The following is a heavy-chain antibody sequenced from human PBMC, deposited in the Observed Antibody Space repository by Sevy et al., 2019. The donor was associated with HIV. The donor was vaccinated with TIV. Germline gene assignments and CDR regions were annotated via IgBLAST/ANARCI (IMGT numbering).Heavy chain of an antibody. CDR3: ARGDDYVWGSYRYYFDY. CDR1: GYTFTGYY. Sequence: ASVKVSCKASGYTFTGYYMHWVRQAPGQGLEWMGWLNPNSGGTNYAQKFQGRVTMTRDTSISTAYMELSRLRSDDTAVYYCARGDDYVWGSYRYYFDYWGQGTLVTVSS. J-gene: IGHJ4*02. CDR2: LNPNSGGT. D-gene: IGHD3-16*02. V-gene: IGHV1-2*02.